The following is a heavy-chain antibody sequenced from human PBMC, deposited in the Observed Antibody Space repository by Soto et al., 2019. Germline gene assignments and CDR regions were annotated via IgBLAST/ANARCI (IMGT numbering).Heavy chain of an antibody. J-gene: IGHJ4*02. CDR3: ASIPRYSFPTSDDLDS. V-gene: IGHV1-69*15. D-gene: IGHD5-18*01. CDR2: ITPIYPTT. CDR1: GGTFYTYT. Sequence: QVQLVQSGAEGRKPGSSVQVSCKASGGTFYTYTFSWVRQAPGQGLEWMGSITPIYPTTNYAEKFQGRLTVTADGSTNTAYMELNSLTSEDTAVYYCASIPRYSFPTSDDLDSWGQGTLVTVSS.